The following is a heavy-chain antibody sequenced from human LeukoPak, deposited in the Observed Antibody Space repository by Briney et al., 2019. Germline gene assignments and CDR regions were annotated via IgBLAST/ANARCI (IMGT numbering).Heavy chain of an antibody. D-gene: IGHD4-17*01. J-gene: IGHJ4*02. CDR3: ARDRGGALTRMTTVTPVDY. CDR2: INAGNGNT. CDR1: GGTFSSYA. V-gene: IGHV1-3*01. Sequence: ASVKVSCKASGGTFSSYAISWVRQAPGQGLEWMGWINAGNGNTKYSQKFQGRVTITRDTSASTAYMELSSLRSEDTAVYYCARDRGGALTRMTTVTPVDYWGQGTLVTVSS.